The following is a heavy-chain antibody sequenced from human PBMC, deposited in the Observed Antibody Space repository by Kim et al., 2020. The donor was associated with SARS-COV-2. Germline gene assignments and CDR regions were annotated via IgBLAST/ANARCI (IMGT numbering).Heavy chain of an antibody. V-gene: IGHV5-51*01. D-gene: IGHD3-16*01. CDR3: ARGEGGDAFDI. J-gene: IGHJ3*02. Sequence: RYSPSFQGQVTISADKSISTAYLQWSSLKASDTAMYYCARGEGGDAFDIWGQGTMVTVSS.